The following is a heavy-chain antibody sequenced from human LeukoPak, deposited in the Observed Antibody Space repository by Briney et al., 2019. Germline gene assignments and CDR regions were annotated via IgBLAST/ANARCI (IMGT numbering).Heavy chain of an antibody. V-gene: IGHV4-34*01. D-gene: IGHD3-10*01. Sequence: SETLSLTCAVYGGSFSGYYWSWIRQPPGKGLEWIGGINHSGSTNYNPSLKSRVTISVDTSKNQFSLKLSSVTAADTAVYYCARPGYGSGRNRWFDPWGQGTLVTVSS. CDR3: ARPGYGSGRNRWFDP. J-gene: IGHJ5*02. CDR1: GGSFSGYY. CDR2: INHSGST.